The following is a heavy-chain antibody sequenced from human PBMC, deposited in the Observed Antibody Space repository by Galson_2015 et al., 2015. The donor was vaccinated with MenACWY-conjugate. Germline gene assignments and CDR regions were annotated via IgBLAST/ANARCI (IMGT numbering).Heavy chain of an antibody. CDR1: GFTVSSNY. CDR3: ARENYYDSSGYYRYFDY. V-gene: IGHV3-66*01. CDR2: IYSGGST. Sequence: SLRLSCAASGFTVSSNYMSWVRQAPGKGLEWVSVIYSGGSTYYADSVKGRFTISRDNSKNTLYLQMNSLRAEDTAVYYCARENYYDSSGYYRYFDYWGQGTLVTVSS. J-gene: IGHJ4*02. D-gene: IGHD3-22*01.